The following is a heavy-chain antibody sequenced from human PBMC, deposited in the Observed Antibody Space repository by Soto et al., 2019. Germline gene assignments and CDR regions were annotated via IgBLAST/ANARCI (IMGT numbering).Heavy chain of an antibody. CDR3: AKIVPYPSSWLYNWFDP. V-gene: IGHV3-23*01. D-gene: IGHD6-13*01. CDR1: GFTLSTYA. J-gene: IGHJ5*02. CDR2: ITATSGGT. Sequence: GGSLRLSCAASGFTLSTYAMSWVRQAPGKGLEWVSAITATSGGTYYADSVKGRFTISRDDSKNTLYLQMNSLRVEDTAVYYCAKIVPYPSSWLYNWFDPWGQGTLVTVSS.